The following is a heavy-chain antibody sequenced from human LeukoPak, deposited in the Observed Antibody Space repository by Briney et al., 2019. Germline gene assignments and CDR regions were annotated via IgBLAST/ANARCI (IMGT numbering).Heavy chain of an antibody. Sequence: ASVKVSCKASGYTFTGYYIHWVRQAPGQGLEWLXXINPNAGDTKYAQKFQGRVTVTRDTSISTAYMELSRLRSDDTAVYYCVTSSAVGGAQRAFDYWGQGTLVTVPS. V-gene: IGHV1-2*02. J-gene: IGHJ4*02. CDR3: VTSSAVGGAQRAFDY. D-gene: IGHD3-10*01. CDR1: GYTFTGYY. CDR2: INPNAGDT.